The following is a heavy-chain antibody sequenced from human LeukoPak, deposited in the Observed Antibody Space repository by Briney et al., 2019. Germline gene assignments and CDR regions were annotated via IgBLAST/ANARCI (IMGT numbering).Heavy chain of an antibody. CDR3: ARLIYYGSGSEFDY. CDR1: GYSISSGYY. J-gene: IGHJ4*02. D-gene: IGHD3-10*01. CDR2: IYHSGST. V-gene: IGHV4-38-2*01. Sequence: PSETLSLTCAVSGYSISSGYYWGWSRQPPGNGLEWIESIYHSGSTYYNPSLKSRVTISVDTSKNQFSLKLSSVTAADTAVYYCARLIYYGSGSEFDYWGQGTLVTVSS.